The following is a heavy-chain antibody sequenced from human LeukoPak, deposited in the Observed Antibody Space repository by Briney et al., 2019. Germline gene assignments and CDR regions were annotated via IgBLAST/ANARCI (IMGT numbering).Heavy chain of an antibody. CDR3: ARQEQLVRNIDY. CDR1: GDSVSSNSAA. J-gene: IGHJ4*02. CDR2: TYYRSKWYN. V-gene: IGHV6-1*01. Sequence: PSQTLSLTCAISGDSVSSNSAAWNWIRQSPSRGLEWLGRTYYRSKWYNDYAVSVKSRITINPDTSKNQFSLKLTSVTAADTAVYYCARQEQLVRNIDYWGQGTLVTVSS. D-gene: IGHD6-13*01.